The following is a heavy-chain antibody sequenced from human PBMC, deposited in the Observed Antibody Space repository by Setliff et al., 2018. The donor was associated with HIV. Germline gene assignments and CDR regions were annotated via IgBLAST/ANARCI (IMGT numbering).Heavy chain of an antibody. D-gene: IGHD3-16*01. V-gene: IGHV7-4-1*02. Sequence: GASVKVSCKASGYTLTTFGVSWVRQARGQGLEWMGWINTNTGNPTYAQGFTGRFVFSLDTSVSTAYLQISSLKAEDTAVYYCAREDRGMITFGGVIPDWGQGTLVTVSS. J-gene: IGHJ4*02. CDR2: INTNTGNP. CDR3: AREDRGMITFGGVIPD. CDR1: GYTLTTFG.